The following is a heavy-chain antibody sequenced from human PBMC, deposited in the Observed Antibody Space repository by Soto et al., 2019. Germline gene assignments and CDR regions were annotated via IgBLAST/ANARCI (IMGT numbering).Heavy chain of an antibody. J-gene: IGHJ4*02. CDR3: ARDREYYDSNCLYLDY. Sequence: QVQLQESGPGLVKPSETLSLTCTVSGVSISDYYWSWIRQPPGKGREWIGYSYYSGNTNYNTSLRSRVTISEDTSKNLYSRRVSSVATADSAVYYCARDREYYDSNCLYLDYWGQGTLVTVSS. D-gene: IGHD3-22*01. CDR2: SYYSGNT. V-gene: IGHV4-59*01. CDR1: GVSISDYY.